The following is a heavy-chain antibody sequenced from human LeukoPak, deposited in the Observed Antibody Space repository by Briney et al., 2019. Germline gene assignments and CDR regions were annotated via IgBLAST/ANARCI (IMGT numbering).Heavy chain of an antibody. J-gene: IGHJ4*02. CDR1: GFTVSSNY. Sequence: GSLRLSCAASGFTVSSNYMSWVRQAPGKGLEWIGEINHRGSTNYNPSLKSRVTISVDTSKNQFSLRLNSVTAADTAVYYCARLAVTELDYWGQGTLVTVSS. CDR3: ARLAVTELDY. V-gene: IGHV4-34*01. CDR2: INHRGST. D-gene: IGHD4-17*01.